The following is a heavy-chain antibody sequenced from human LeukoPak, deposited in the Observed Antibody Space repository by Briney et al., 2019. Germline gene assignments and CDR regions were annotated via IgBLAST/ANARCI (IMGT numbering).Heavy chain of an antibody. D-gene: IGHD3-22*01. CDR1: GYTFTSYD. Sequence: ASVKVSCKASGYTFTSYDINWLRQATGQGLEWMGWMNPNSGNTGYAQKFQGRVTMTRNTSISTAYMELSSLRSEDTAVYYCARGYYYDSSGYPRFDYWGQGTLVTVSS. CDR2: MNPNSGNT. V-gene: IGHV1-8*01. CDR3: ARGYYYDSSGYPRFDY. J-gene: IGHJ4*02.